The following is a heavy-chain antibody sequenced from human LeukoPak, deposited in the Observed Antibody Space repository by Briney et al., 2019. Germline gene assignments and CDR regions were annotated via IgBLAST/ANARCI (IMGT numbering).Heavy chain of an antibody. CDR3: ANLLNYGWPDY. CDR1: GFTFSSYS. Sequence: GGSLRLSCAASGFTFSSYSMNWVRQAPGKGLEWVSTISGSGGSTYYADSVKGRFTISRDNSKKTLYLQMNSLRAEDAAVYYCANLLNYGWPDYWGQGTLVIVSS. V-gene: IGHV3-23*01. J-gene: IGHJ4*02. CDR2: ISGSGGST. D-gene: IGHD4-17*01.